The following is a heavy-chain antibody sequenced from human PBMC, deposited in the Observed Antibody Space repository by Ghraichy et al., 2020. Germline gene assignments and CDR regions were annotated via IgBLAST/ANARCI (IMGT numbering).Heavy chain of an antibody. V-gene: IGHV3-30-3*01. CDR1: GFTFSSYA. CDR3: ARDRSVGIVYSGYDYGGYFDY. D-gene: IGHD5-12*01. Sequence: LSLTCAASGFTFSSYAMHWVRQAPGKGLEWVAVISYDGSNKYYADSVKGRFTISRDNSKNTLYLQMNSLRAEDTAVYYCARDRSVGIVYSGYDYGGYFDYWGQGTLVTVSS. CDR2: ISYDGSNK. J-gene: IGHJ4*02.